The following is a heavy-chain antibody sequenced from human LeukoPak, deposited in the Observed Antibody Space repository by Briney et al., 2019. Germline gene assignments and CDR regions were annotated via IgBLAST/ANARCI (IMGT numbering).Heavy chain of an antibody. V-gene: IGHV4-31*03. CDR2: IYYGGST. CDR1: GGSISSGGYY. Sequence: SQTLSLTCTVSGGSISSGGYYWSWIRQHPGKGLEWIGYIYYGGSTYYNPSLKSRVTISVDTSKNQFSLKLSSVTAADTAVYYCARDRIGTYYYDQWGQGTLVTVSS. J-gene: IGHJ4*02. CDR3: ARDRIGTYYYDQ. D-gene: IGHD1-1*01.